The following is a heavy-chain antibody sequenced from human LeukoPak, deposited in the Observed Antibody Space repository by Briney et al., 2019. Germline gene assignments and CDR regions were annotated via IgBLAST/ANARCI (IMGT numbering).Heavy chain of an antibody. V-gene: IGHV1-69*10. J-gene: IGHJ4*02. CDR3: AREATVYFDE. D-gene: IGHD4-17*01. Sequence: GASVNLSCMASGGTFSGYTISWAPQAAGPGLECMGGIIPIVSIANYVQMFQGRVTITADKSTSTADMELSSLRSEDSALYYCAREATVYFDEWGQETLHTVS. CDR2: IIPIVSIA. CDR1: GGTFSGYT.